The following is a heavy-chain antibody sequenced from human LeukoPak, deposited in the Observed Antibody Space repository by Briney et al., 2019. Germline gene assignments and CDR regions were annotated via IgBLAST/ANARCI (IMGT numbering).Heavy chain of an antibody. Sequence: ASVKVSCKASGYTFTSYGISWVRQAPGQGLEWMGWISAYNGNTNYAQKLQGRVTMTTDTPTSTAYMELRSLRSDDTAVYYCARFRSSSWYRDYYYYGMDVWGQGTTVTVSS. CDR1: GYTFTSYG. J-gene: IGHJ6*02. CDR3: ARFRSSSWYRDYYYYGMDV. V-gene: IGHV1-18*01. D-gene: IGHD6-13*01. CDR2: ISAYNGNT.